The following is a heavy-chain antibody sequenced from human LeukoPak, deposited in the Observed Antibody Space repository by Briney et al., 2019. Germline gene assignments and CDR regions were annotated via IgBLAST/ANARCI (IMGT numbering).Heavy chain of an antibody. CDR3: ARVHTVRAIDY. V-gene: IGHV3-73*01. Sequence: GGSLRLSCAVSGFPFSGSAMHWFAQASGKGLEWVGRIRSKNKDYATEYAASLKGRFTMSRDDSKNTAYLQMNSLRAEDTAVYYCARVHTVRAIDYWGQGTLVTVSS. D-gene: IGHD4-17*01. J-gene: IGHJ4*02. CDR2: IRSKNKDYAT. CDR1: GFPFSGSA.